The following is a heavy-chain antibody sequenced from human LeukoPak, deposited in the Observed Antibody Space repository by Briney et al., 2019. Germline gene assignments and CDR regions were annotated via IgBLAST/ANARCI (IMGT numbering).Heavy chain of an antibody. D-gene: IGHD2/OR15-2a*01. CDR2: ISSSSSYI. Sequence: GGSLRLSCAASGFTFSSYSMNWVRQAPGKGLEWVSSISSSSSYIYYADSVMGRFTISRDNAKNSLYLQMNSLRAEDTAVYYCARLQENMNRFDPWGQGTLVTVSS. CDR3: ARLQENMNRFDP. J-gene: IGHJ5*02. V-gene: IGHV3-21*01. CDR1: GFTFSSYS.